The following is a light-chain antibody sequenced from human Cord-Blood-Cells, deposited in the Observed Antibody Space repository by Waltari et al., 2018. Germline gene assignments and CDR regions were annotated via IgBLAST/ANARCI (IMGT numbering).Light chain of an antibody. CDR1: KWGDKY. V-gene: IGLV3-1*01. CDR3: QAWDSSTVV. Sequence: SYELTQPPSVSVSPGKPASTTCSGDKWGDKYACWYQQKPGQSPVLVIYQDSKRPSGIPERFSGSNSGNTATLTISGTQAMDEADYYCQAWDSSTVVFGGGTKLTVL. J-gene: IGLJ2*01. CDR2: QDS.